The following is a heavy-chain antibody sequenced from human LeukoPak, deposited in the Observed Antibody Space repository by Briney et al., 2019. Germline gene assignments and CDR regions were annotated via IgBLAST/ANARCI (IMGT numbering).Heavy chain of an antibody. CDR1: GYTFTSYG. D-gene: IGHD3-3*01. V-gene: IGHV1-18*01. J-gene: IGHJ4*02. CDR3: ARGYSIWVIVPGFWSGYDYFDY. Sequence: GASVKVSCKASGYTFTSYGISWVRQAPGQGLEWMGWISAYNGNTNYAQKLQGRVTMTTDTSTSTAYMELRSLRSDDTAVYYCARGYSIWVIVPGFWSGYDYFDYWGQGTLVTVSS. CDR2: ISAYNGNT.